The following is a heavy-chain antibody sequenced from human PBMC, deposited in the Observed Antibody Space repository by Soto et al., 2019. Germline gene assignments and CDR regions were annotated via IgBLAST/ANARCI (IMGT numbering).Heavy chain of an antibody. CDR1: GFTFTSSA. Sequence: SVKVSCKASGFTFTSSAVQWVRQARGQRLEWIGWIVVGSGNTNYAQKFQERVTITRDMSTSTAYMELSSLRSEDTAVYYCAADRNYYDFWSGYHFSGMDVWGQGTTVTVSS. J-gene: IGHJ6*02. CDR3: AADRNYYDFWSGYHFSGMDV. D-gene: IGHD3-3*01. V-gene: IGHV1-58*01. CDR2: IVVGSGNT.